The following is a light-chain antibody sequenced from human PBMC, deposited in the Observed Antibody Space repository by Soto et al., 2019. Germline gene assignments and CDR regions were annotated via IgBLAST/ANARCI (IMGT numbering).Light chain of an antibody. CDR2: DVS. CDR1: RNXGGGYKY. CDR3: SSYTSSSTLRV. V-gene: IGLV2-14*01. Sequence: QPVLNYPAPGSRCPGQSIKLFCTWNRNXGGGYKYVSWYQQHPGKAPKLMIYDVSNRPSGVSNRFSGSKSGNTASLTISGLQAEDEADYYCSSYTSSSTLRVFGTGTKVTV. J-gene: IGLJ1*01.